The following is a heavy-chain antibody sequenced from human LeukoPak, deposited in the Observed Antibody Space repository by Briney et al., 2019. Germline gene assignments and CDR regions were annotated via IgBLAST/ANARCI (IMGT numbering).Heavy chain of an antibody. V-gene: IGHV3-7*01. CDR2: IKQDGSEK. Sequence: GGSLRLSCAASGFTFSSYAMSWVRQAPGKGLEWVANIKQDGSEKYYVDSVKGRFTISRDNAKNSLYLQMNSLRAEDTAVYYCARGLGGYGHFDYWGQGTLVTVSS. J-gene: IGHJ4*02. D-gene: IGHD5-12*01. CDR1: GFTFSSYA. CDR3: ARGLGGYGHFDY.